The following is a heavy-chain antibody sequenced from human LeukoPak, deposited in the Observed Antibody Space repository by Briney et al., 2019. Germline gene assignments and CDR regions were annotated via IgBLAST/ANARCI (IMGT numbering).Heavy chain of an antibody. V-gene: IGHV4-31*03. CDR1: GGSISSGGYY. Sequence: PSETLSLTCTVSGGSISSGGYYWSWIRQHPGKGLEWIGYIYYSGSTYYNPSLQSRVTISVDTSKNQFSLKLSSVTAADTAVYYCARDLPGDYGNDYYGMDVWGKGTTVTVSS. J-gene: IGHJ6*04. D-gene: IGHD4-11*01. CDR3: ARDLPGDYGNDYYGMDV. CDR2: IYYSGST.